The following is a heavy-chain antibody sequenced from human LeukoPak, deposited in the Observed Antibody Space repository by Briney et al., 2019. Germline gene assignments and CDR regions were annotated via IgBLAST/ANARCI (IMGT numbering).Heavy chain of an antibody. V-gene: IGHV3-23*01. Sequence: GGSLRLSCAASGFTFSKFAMSWVRQAPGKGLEWVSVISDSGGSTYYAESVKGRFTTSRDNSKNTLYLQMNSLRVDDAAVYYCAKKAESFGDSVTQHWGQGTLVTVSS. D-gene: IGHD2-21*02. J-gene: IGHJ1*01. CDR2: ISDSGGST. CDR3: AKKAESFGDSVTQH. CDR1: GFTFSKFA.